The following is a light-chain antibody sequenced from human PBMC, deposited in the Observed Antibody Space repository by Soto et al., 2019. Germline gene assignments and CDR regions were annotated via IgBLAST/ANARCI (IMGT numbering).Light chain of an antibody. V-gene: IGKV3-15*01. CDR3: LQDSSCAPV. Sequence: EIVMTQSPATLSVSPGERATLSCRASQSVNSNLAWYQQKPGHSPRRLIYGASARVTGIPARFSGSGSGTECTPTTSSLQSEDFAVVHRLQDSSCAPVLGHGTKLEIK. CDR1: QSVNSN. CDR2: GAS. J-gene: IGKJ2*01.